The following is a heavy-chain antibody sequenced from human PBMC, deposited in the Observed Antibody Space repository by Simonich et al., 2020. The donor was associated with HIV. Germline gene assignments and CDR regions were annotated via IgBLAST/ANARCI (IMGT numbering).Heavy chain of an antibody. V-gene: IGHV4-34*01. Sequence: QVQLQQWGAGVLKPSETLSLTCAVYGGAFSGYYWNGIRQPPGKGRGWSGEINHSGSTNYNPSPKSRVTISVATSNNQFSLELSAVTAADTAVYYCARGDLAVAPDYWGQGTLVTVSS. CDR3: ARGDLAVAPDY. CDR1: GGAFSGYY. CDR2: INHSGST. J-gene: IGHJ4*02. D-gene: IGHD6-19*01.